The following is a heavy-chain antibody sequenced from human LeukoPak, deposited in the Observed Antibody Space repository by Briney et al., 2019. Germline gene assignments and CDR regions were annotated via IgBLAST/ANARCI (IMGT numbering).Heavy chain of an antibody. CDR2: ITSSSSYI. CDR3: ARDPYSGNYGPYYYYYMDV. J-gene: IGHJ6*03. Sequence: GGSLRLSCAASGFTFSSYNMNWVRQAPGKRPDWVSSITSSSSYIYYADSVKGRFTISRDNAKNSLYLQMDSLRVEDTAVYYCARDPYSGNYGPYYYYYMDVWGKGTTVTISS. CDR1: GFTFSSYN. V-gene: IGHV3-21*06. D-gene: IGHD1-26*01.